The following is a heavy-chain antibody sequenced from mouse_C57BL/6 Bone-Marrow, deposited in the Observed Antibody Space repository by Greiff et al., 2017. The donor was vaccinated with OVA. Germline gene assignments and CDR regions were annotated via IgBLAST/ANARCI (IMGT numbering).Heavy chain of an antibody. J-gene: IGHJ1*03. CDR3: ASYYYGSKWYFDV. Sequence: VKLQESGPGLVQPSQSLSITCTVSGFSLTSYGVHWVRQSPGKGLEWLGVIWRGGSTDYNAAFISRLSISKDNSKSQVFFKMNSLQADDTAIYYCASYYYGSKWYFDVWGTGTTVTVSS. CDR1: GFSLTSYG. CDR2: IWRGGST. D-gene: IGHD1-1*01. V-gene: IGHV2-2*01.